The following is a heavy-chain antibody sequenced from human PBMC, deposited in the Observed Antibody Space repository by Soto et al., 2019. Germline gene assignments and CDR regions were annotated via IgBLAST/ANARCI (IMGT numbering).Heavy chain of an antibody. D-gene: IGHD7-27*01. CDR3: AKARPTGDN. V-gene: IGHV3-23*01. CDR2: SGGST. J-gene: IGHJ1*01. Sequence: SGGSTYYADSVKGRLTVSRDNSKNTLYLQMNSLRDEDTAVYYCAKARPTGDNWGQGTLVTVSS.